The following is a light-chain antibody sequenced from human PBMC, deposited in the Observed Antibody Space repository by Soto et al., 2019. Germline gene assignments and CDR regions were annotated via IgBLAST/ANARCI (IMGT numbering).Light chain of an antibody. J-gene: IGKJ2*01. Sequence: EIVMTQSPATLSVSLGEIATLSCRAIQRISTNLAWYQQKGGQPPRLLIYGASTLATGITQRFSGSGSGTDFTLTISSLQSEDFAVYYCQQYNNWPPAYTFGQGTRVESK. CDR2: GAS. V-gene: IGKV3-15*01. CDR1: QRISTN. CDR3: QQYNNWPPAYT.